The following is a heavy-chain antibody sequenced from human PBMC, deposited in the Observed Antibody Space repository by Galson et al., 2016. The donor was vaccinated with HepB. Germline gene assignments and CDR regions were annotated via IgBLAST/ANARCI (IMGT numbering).Heavy chain of an antibody. J-gene: IGHJ3*02. D-gene: IGHD1-26*01. CDR1: GYSFTSYW. CDR2: FYPGDSDN. V-gene: IGHV5-51*01. CDR3: ARHPPYSSNYYRGAFDI. Sequence: QSGAEVKKPGESLKISCKGSGYSFTSYWIAWVRQMPGKGLEWMGIFYPGDSDNRYSPSFRGQVTMSADKSISTAYLQWSSLEASDTAMYYCARHPPYSSNYYRGAFDIWGQGTMVTVSS.